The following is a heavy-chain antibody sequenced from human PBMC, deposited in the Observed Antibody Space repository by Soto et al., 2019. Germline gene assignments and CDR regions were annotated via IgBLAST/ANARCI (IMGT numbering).Heavy chain of an antibody. Sequence: QVHLVESGGGLVQPGRSLRLSCVASGFTFSSYAIHWVRQAPGKGLEWVAVIVYDGTKKYYADSVKGRFTISRDNSKNTLYLQMTSLKVDDTAVYYCARTSSGYYGHFDYWGQGTLVTVSS. CDR1: GFTFSSYA. J-gene: IGHJ4*02. D-gene: IGHD3-22*01. CDR3: ARTSSGYYGHFDY. CDR2: IVYDGTKK. V-gene: IGHV3-30*04.